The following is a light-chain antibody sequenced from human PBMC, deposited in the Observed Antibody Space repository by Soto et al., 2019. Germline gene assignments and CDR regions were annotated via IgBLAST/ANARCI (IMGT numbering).Light chain of an antibody. CDR3: SAHGGTNPYV. Sequence: QSALTQPPSASGSPGQSVAISCTGTASDIGGYSFVSWYQQHPGKAPKLLIYDVNKRPSGVPDRFSGSKSGNKASLTVSGLQAEYEAEYYCSAHGGTNPYVFGTGTKLTVL. V-gene: IGLV2-8*01. J-gene: IGLJ1*01. CDR1: ASDIGGYSF. CDR2: DVN.